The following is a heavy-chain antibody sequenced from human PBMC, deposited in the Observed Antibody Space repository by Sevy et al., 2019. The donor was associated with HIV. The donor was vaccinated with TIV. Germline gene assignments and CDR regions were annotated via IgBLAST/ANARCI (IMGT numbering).Heavy chain of an antibody. D-gene: IGHD3-10*01. V-gene: IGHV3-30-3*01. CDR3: ARDSYYYGSGSRDAFDI. J-gene: IGHJ3*02. CDR1: GFTFSSYA. CDR2: ISYDGSNK. Sequence: GGSLRLSCAASGFTFSSYAMHWVRQAPGKGLEWVAVISYDGSNKYYADSVKGGFTISRDNSKNTLYLQMNSLRAEDTAVYYCARDSYYYGSGSRDAFDIWGQGTMVTVSS.